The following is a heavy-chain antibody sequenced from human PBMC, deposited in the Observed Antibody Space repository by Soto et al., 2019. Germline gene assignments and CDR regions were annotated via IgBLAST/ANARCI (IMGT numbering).Heavy chain of an antibody. V-gene: IGHV2-5*02. CDR3: AHGLYTYRGYFAS. CDR2: IYWDDDK. CDR1: GFSLDATGVG. Sequence: QITLKESGPTLVKPTQTLTLTCTFSGFSLDATGVGVGWIRQPPGKALEWLALIYWDDDKRYNASLTTRLTIPKDTSKNQVVLTMTTMDPEDTATYYCAHGLYTYRGYFASLGQGTLVTVSS. D-gene: IGHD3-16*01. J-gene: IGHJ4*02.